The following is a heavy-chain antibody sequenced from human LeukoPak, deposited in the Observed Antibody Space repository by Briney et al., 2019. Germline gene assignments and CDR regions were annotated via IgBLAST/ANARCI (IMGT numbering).Heavy chain of an antibody. CDR1: GFTFTSYW. D-gene: IGHD3-10*01. Sequence: GGSLTLSRAASGFTFTSYWMHWVRQAPGKGLVWVSRVNTDGSTPTYADSVKGRFTISRDNAKNTLYLQMNSLRAEDTAVYYCARDRGRYSDYWGQGTLVTVSS. CDR3: ARDRGRYSDY. J-gene: IGHJ4*02. CDR2: VNTDGSTP. V-gene: IGHV3-74*01.